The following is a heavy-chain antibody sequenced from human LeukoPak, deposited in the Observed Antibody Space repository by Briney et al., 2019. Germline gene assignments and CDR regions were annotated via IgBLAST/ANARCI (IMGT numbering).Heavy chain of an antibody. CDR3: AGIAAAGGLGDYFDY. V-gene: IGHV3-48*03. CDR2: ISSSGSTI. CDR1: GFTFSSYE. J-gene: IGHJ4*02. Sequence: QPGGSLRLSCAASGFTFSSYEMNWVRQAPGKGLEWVSYISSSGSTIYYADSVKGRFTISRDNAKNSLYLQMNSLRAEDTAVYYCAGIAAAGGLGDYFDYWGQGTLVTVSS. D-gene: IGHD6-13*01.